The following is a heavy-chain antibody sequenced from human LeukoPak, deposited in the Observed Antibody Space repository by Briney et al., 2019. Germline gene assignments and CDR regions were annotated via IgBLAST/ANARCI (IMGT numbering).Heavy chain of an antibody. V-gene: IGHV4-59*08. D-gene: IGHD3-22*01. CDR1: GDSISSYY. CDR2: IYYSGST. J-gene: IGHJ6*03. CDR3: ARLYSSGYLYYMGV. Sequence: SETLSLTCTVSGDSISSYYWSWIRQPPGKGLEWIGYIYYSGSTTYNPSLKSRATISVDTSKNQFSLKLSSVTAADTAVYYCARLYSSGYLYYMGVWGKGTTVTVSS.